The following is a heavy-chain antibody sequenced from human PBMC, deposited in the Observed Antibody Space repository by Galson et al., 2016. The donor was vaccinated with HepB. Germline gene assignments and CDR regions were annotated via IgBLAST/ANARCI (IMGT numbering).Heavy chain of an antibody. D-gene: IGHD4-17*01. CDR3: ARDRGNDYGQYDK. CDR1: GFSFSSYS. Sequence: SLRLSCAASGFSFSSYSMNWVRQAPGKGPQWVSYISSGGSARYYADSVTGRFTISRDNVKSSLSLQMKSLRDEDTAVYYCARDRGNDYGQYDKWGQGTLVIGSS. J-gene: IGHJ4*02. V-gene: IGHV3-48*02. CDR2: ISSGGSAR.